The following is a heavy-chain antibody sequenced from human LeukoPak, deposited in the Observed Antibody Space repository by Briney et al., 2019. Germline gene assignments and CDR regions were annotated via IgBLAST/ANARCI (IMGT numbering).Heavy chain of an antibody. CDR1: GFTVSSNY. CDR2: IYSGGST. D-gene: IGHD3-10*02. CDR3: ARDYVGRR. J-gene: IGHJ4*02. Sequence: TGGSLRPSCAASGFTVSSNYMSWVRQAPGKGLEWVSVIYSGGSTYYADSVKGRFTISRDNSKNTLYLQMNSLRAEDTAVYYCARDYVGRRWGQGTLVTVSS. V-gene: IGHV3-66*01.